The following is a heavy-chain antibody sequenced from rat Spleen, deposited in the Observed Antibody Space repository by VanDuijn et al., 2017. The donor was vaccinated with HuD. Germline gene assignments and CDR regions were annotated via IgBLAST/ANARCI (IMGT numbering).Heavy chain of an antibody. CDR1: GFSLSNYG. CDR2: IWSNGGT. J-gene: IGHJ2*01. V-gene: IGHV2-13*01. Sequence: QVQLKESGPGLVKPSLTLSLTCTVSGFSLSNYGVFWVRQPPGKGLEWMGVIWSNGGTDYNSALKSRLSISRDTSKNQVFLKMNSLQTDDTGTYYCTIHPRYWGQGVMVTVSS. CDR3: TIHPRY. D-gene: IGHD3-1*01.